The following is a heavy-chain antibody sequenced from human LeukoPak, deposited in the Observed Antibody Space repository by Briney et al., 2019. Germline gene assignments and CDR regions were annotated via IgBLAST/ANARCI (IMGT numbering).Heavy chain of an antibody. Sequence: PSETLSLTCTVSGGSISSYYWSWIRQPPGKGLEWIGYIYYSGSTNYNPSLKSRVTISVDTSKNQFSLKLSSVTAADTAVYYCARHVGYSYGLDYWGQGTLVTVSS. CDR1: GGSISSYY. D-gene: IGHD5-18*01. CDR2: IYYSGST. V-gene: IGHV4-59*08. J-gene: IGHJ4*02. CDR3: ARHVGYSYGLDY.